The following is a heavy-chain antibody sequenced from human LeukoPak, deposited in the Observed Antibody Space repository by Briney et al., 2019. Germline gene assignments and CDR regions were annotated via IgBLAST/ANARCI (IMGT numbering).Heavy chain of an antibody. CDR3: AREDSGYCSSTSCSGGTDGT. CDR2: IIPIFGTA. Sequence: GASVKVSCKASGYTFTSYGISWVRQAPGQGLEWMGGIIPIFGTANYAQKFQGRVTITTDESTSTAYMELSSLRSEDTAVYYCAREDSGYCSSTSCSGGTDGTWGQGTLVTVSS. J-gene: IGHJ5*02. D-gene: IGHD2-2*01. V-gene: IGHV1-69*05. CDR1: GYTFTSYG.